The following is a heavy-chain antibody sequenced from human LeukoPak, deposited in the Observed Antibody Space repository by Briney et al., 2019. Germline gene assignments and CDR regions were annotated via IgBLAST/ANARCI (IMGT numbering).Heavy chain of an antibody. CDR1: GDSVSSNSAA. Sequence: SQTLSLTCAISGDSVSSNSAAWNCIRQSPSRGLEWLGRTHYRSKWYNAYAVSVKGRITIKPDTSKNQFSLQLNSVTPEDTAVYYCAREGGRLNWFDPWGQGTLVTVSS. CDR2: THYRSKWYN. V-gene: IGHV6-1*01. D-gene: IGHD1-26*01. CDR3: AREGGRLNWFDP. J-gene: IGHJ5*02.